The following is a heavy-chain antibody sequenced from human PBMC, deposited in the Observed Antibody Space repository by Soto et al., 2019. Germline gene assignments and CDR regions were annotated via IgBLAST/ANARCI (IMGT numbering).Heavy chain of an antibody. V-gene: IGHV3-30-3*01. J-gene: IGHJ3*02. CDR3: ARESTLGYCSGGRCYPNHDAFDI. CDR1: GFTFSSYA. CDR2: ISYDGSNK. Sequence: SLRLSCAASGFTFSSYAMHWVRQAPGKGLEWVAVISYDGSNKYYADSVKGRFTISRDNSKNTLYLQMNSLRAEDTAVYYCARESTLGYCSGGRCYPNHDAFDIWGQGTMVTV. D-gene: IGHD2-15*01.